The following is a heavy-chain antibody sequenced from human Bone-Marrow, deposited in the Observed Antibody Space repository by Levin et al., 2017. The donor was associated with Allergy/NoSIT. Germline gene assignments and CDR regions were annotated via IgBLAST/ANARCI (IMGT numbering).Heavy chain of an antibody. CDR2: INWNSGSI. Sequence: GGSLRLSCAASGFTFDDYSMHWVRQAPGKGLEWVSGINWNSGSIDYADSVKGRFTISRDNAKNSLYLQMNSLRAEDTALYYCAKAAGYSSSWYLDYWGQGTLVTVSS. CDR3: AKAAGYSSSWYLDY. V-gene: IGHV3-9*01. D-gene: IGHD6-13*01. J-gene: IGHJ4*02. CDR1: GFTFDDYS.